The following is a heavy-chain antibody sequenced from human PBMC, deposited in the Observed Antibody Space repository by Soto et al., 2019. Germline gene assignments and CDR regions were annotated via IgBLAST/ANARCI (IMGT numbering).Heavy chain of an antibody. CDR2: IIPIFGTA. D-gene: IGHD3-22*01. Sequence: QVQLVQSGAEVKKPGSSVKVSCKASGGTFSSYAISWVRQAPGQGLEWMGGIIPIFGTANYAQKFQGRVTITEDESTSTDYMELSSLRSEDTAVYYCAREKDYYDSSGYFDYWGQGTLVTVSS. CDR1: GGTFSSYA. V-gene: IGHV1-69*12. CDR3: AREKDYYDSSGYFDY. J-gene: IGHJ4*02.